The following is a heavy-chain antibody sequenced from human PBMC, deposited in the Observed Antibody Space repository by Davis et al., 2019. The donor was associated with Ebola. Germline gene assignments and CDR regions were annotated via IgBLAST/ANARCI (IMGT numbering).Heavy chain of an antibody. CDR1: GYTFTSYG. J-gene: IGHJ4*02. CDR2: IIPIFGTA. CDR3: ARAHWSGYAYDY. D-gene: IGHD3-3*01. V-gene: IGHV1-69*13. Sequence: SVKVSCKASGYTFTSYGISWVRQAPGQGLEWMGRIIPIFGTANYAQKFQGRVTITADESTSTAYMELSSLRSEDTAVYYCARAHWSGYAYDYWGQGTLVTISS.